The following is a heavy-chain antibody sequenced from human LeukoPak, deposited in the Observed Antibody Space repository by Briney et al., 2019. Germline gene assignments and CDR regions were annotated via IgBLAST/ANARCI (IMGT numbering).Heavy chain of an antibody. J-gene: IGHJ3*02. V-gene: IGHV4-59*08. CDR1: GGSISSYY. CDR2: IYYSGST. CDR3: ARHLLWFGELDAFDI. Sequence: SETLSLTCTVSGGSISSYYWSWIRQPPGKGLEWIGYIYYSGSTNYNPSLKSRVTISVDTSKNQFSLKLSSVTAADTAVYYCARHLLWFGELDAFDIWGQGTMVTVSS. D-gene: IGHD3-10*01.